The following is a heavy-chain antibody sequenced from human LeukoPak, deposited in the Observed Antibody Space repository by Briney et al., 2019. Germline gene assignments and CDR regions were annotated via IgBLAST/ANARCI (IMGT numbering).Heavy chain of an antibody. J-gene: IGHJ4*02. D-gene: IGHD3-22*01. Sequence: SETLSLTCTVSGGSISSSSYYWGWIRQPPGKGLEWIGSIYYSGSTYYNPSLKSRVTISVDTSKNQFSLKLSSVTAADTAVYYCARDFPFYYDSSGYDYWGQGTLVTVSS. CDR3: ARDFPFYYDSSGYDY. CDR1: GGSISSSSYY. CDR2: IYYSGST. V-gene: IGHV4-39*07.